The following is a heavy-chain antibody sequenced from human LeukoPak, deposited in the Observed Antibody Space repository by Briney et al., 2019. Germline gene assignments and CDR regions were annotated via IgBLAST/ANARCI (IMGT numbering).Heavy chain of an antibody. CDR3: ARDDSGYDYFDY. D-gene: IGHD5-12*01. V-gene: IGHV4-4*07. J-gene: IGHJ4*02. CDR1: GGSISSYY. CDR2: IYTSGST. Sequence: SETLSLTCTVSGGSISSYYCSWIRQPAGRGLEWIGRIYTSGSTNYNPSLKSRVTMSVDTSKNQFSLKLSSATAADTAVYYCARDDSGYDYFDYWRQRTLVTVSS.